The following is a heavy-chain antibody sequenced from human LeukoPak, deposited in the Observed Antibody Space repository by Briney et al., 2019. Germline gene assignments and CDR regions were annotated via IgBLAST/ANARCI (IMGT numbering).Heavy chain of an antibody. D-gene: IGHD4-17*01. CDR2: IHYSGST. Sequence: SISGTVSGGPFSGSSYYWGWARQPPGKGLEWIATIHYSGSTSYNPSLKSRVTISVDTSKNDFSLRVTSVTAADTAVYFCARLFNYGSLGHYFDSWGQGSLVTVSS. J-gene: IGHJ4*02. V-gene: IGHV4-39*02. CDR1: GGPFSGSSYY. CDR3: ARLFNYGSLGHYFDS.